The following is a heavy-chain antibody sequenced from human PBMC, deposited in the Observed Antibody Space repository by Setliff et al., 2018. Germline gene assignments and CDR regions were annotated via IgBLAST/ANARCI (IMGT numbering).Heavy chain of an antibody. J-gene: IGHJ4*02. D-gene: IGHD3-22*01. CDR2: ISHSGNT. CDR1: GESFSGYF. V-gene: IGHV4-34*01. CDR3: ARRDSTGYYGYSFDF. Sequence: SETLSLTCTVYGESFSGYFWSWIRQTPEKGLEWIGEISHSGNTNHNPSFKSRVTISIDTSKNQVSLKLTSVSAADTAVYYCARRDSTGYYGYSFDFWGQGTLVTVSS.